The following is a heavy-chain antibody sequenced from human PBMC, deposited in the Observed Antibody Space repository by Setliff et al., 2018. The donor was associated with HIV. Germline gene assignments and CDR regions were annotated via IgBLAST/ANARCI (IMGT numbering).Heavy chain of an antibody. D-gene: IGHD3-9*01. CDR2: IKTHGETI. V-gene: IGHV3-7*03. CDR1: GFIFSNYG. CDR3: ARDGPTGWDAFDV. J-gene: IGHJ3*01. Sequence: GSLRLSCAASGFIFSNYGMTWVRQAPGKGLEWVATIKTHGETIYYVDSVKGRFTISRDNAKNSLFLQMTSLRADDTAVYYCARDGPTGWDAFDVWGQGTMVTVSS.